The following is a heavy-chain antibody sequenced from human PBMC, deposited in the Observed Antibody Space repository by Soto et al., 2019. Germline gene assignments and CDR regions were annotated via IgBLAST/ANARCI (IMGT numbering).Heavy chain of an antibody. D-gene: IGHD3-22*01. CDR3: ARVDSSGYYDQLLDYVAGANWFDP. V-gene: IGHV4-59*01. CDR1: GGSISSYY. J-gene: IGHJ5*02. CDR2: IYYSGST. Sequence: SETLSLTCTVSGGSISSYYWSWIRQPPGKGLEWIGYIYYSGSTNYNPSLKSRVTISVDTSKNQFSLKLSSVTAADTAVYYCARVDSSGYYDQLLDYVAGANWFDPWGQGTLVTVSS.